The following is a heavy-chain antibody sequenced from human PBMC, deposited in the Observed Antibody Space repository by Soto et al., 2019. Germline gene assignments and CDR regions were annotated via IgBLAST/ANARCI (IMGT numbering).Heavy chain of an antibody. D-gene: IGHD1-26*01. CDR1: GGSISSGDYY. CDR2: IHYSGST. J-gene: IGHJ4*02. V-gene: IGHV4-30-4*01. CDR3: ARSRYSGSYFFDY. Sequence: SETLSLTCTVSGGSISSGDYYWSWIRQPPGKGLEWIAYIHYSGSTYYNPSLKSRVTISVDTSKNQFSLKLSSVAAADTAVYYCARSRYSGSYFFDYWGQGILVTVSS.